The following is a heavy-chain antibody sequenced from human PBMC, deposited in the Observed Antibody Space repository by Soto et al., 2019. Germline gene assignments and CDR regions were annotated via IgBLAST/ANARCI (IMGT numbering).Heavy chain of an antibody. V-gene: IGHV3-48*03. CDR1: GFTFSSYE. CDR2: ISSSGSTI. Sequence: GGSLRLSCAASGFTFSSYEMNWVRQAPGKGLEWVSYISSSGSTIYYADSVKGRFTISRDNAKNSLYLQMNSLRAEDTAVYYSASECITGTTNYYYGMDVWGQGTTVTVSS. CDR3: ASECITGTTNYYYGMDV. D-gene: IGHD1-7*01. J-gene: IGHJ6*02.